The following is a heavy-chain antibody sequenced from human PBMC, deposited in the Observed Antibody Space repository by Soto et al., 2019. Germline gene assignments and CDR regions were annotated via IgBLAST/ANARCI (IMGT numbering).Heavy chain of an antibody. CDR1: GFSLSTSGVG. CDR2: IYWDDDK. V-gene: IGHV2-5*02. D-gene: IGHD5-18*01. J-gene: IGHJ4*02. CDR3: ARLDVDTAMPY. Sequence: QITLKESGPTLVKPTQTLTLTCTFSGFSLSTSGVGVGWIRQPPGKALEWLALIYWDDDKRYSPSLKSRLTITKDTSKNQVVLTITNMDPVDTATYYCARLDVDTAMPYWGQGTLVTVSS.